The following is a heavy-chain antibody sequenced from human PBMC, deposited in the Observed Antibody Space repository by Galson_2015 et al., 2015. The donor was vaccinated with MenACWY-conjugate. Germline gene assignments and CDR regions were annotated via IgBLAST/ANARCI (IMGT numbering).Heavy chain of an antibody. J-gene: IGHJ4*02. D-gene: IGHD6-13*01. CDR3: HFSGRSSWYYFDY. CDR1: GFTFGDYA. V-gene: IGHV3-49*03. CDR2: IRSKAYGGTT. Sequence: SLRLSCAASGFTFGDYAMSWFRQAPGKGLEWVGFIRSKAYGGTTEYAASVKGRFTISRDDSKSIAYLQMNSLKTEDTAVYYCHFSGRSSWYYFDYWGQGTLVTVSS.